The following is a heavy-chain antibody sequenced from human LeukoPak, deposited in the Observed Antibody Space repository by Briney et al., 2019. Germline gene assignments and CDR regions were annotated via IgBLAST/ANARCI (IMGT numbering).Heavy chain of an antibody. J-gene: IGHJ4*02. CDR3: ARDYYYGSGSYGD. CDR2: VSVYNGYT. V-gene: IGHV1-18*01. CDR1: GYSFTSHG. D-gene: IGHD3-10*01. Sequence: ASVKVSCKASGYSFTSHGFNWVRQAPGQGLEWMGWVSVYNGYTKYAQKFQDRVTMTTDTSTSTAYMELRSLRSDDTAVYYCARDYYYGSGSYGDWGQGTLVTVSS.